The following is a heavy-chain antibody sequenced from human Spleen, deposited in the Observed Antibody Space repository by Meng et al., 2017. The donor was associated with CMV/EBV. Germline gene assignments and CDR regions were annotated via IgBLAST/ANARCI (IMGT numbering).Heavy chain of an antibody. V-gene: IGHV1-69*05. Sequence: TFSSYAISWVRQAPGQGLEWMGGIIPIFGTANYAQKFQGRVTITTDESTSTAYMELSSLRSEDTAVYYCARGSLGYCSSTSCPFDYWGQGTLVTVSS. D-gene: IGHD2-2*01. CDR1: TFSSYA. J-gene: IGHJ4*02. CDR3: ARGSLGYCSSTSCPFDY. CDR2: IIPIFGTA.